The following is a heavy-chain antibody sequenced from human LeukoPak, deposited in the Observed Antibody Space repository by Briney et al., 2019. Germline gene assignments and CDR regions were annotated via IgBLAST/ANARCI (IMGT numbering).Heavy chain of an antibody. CDR1: GFTFSSYE. Sequence: GRSLRLSCAASGFTFSSYEMNWVRQAPGRGLEWVAYISSMGRTIYYAASGEGRFTIFRDNAKKSLYLHMNSLRAEDTAVYYCARVGEPEYYCGSGRVNWFDAWGQGTLVTVSS. J-gene: IGHJ5*02. V-gene: IGHV3-48*03. D-gene: IGHD3-10*01. CDR2: ISSMGRTI. CDR3: ARVGEPEYYCGSGRVNWFDA.